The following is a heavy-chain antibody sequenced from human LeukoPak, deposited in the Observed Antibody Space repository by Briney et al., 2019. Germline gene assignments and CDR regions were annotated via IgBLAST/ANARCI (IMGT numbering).Heavy chain of an antibody. V-gene: IGHV1-18*04. D-gene: IGHD6-13*01. Sequence: ASVKVSCKASGYTFTSYYMHWVRQAPGQGLEWMGWINAYNGNTNYAQRLQGRVTMTTDTSTSTAYMELRSLRSDDTAIYYCARVVGPAAAGAFNWFDPWGEGTMVTVSS. CDR1: GYTFTSYY. CDR3: ARVVGPAAAGAFNWFDP. CDR2: INAYNGNT. J-gene: IGHJ5*02.